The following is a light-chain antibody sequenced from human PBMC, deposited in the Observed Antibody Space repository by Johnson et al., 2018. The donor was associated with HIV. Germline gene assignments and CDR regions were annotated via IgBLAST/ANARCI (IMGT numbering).Light chain of an antibody. J-gene: IGLJ1*01. CDR2: RNN. Sequence: QSVLTQPPSASGTPGQRVTISCTGSSANIGSNPVNWYHQLPGTAPKLLIYRNNQRPSGVPDRFSGSKSGTSAPLAIRGLQAEDEADYYCAAWDDSLNGNYVFGTGTKVTVL. CDR3: AAWDDSLNGNYV. V-gene: IGLV1-44*01. CDR1: SANIGSNP.